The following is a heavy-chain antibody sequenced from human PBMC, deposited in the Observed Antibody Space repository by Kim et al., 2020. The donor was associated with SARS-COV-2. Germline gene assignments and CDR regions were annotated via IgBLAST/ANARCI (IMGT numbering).Heavy chain of an antibody. CDR3: ARLIAARGDYFDY. Sequence: SETLSLTCTVSGGSISSSSYYWGWIRQPPGKGLEWIGSIYYSGSTYYNPSLKSRVTISVDTSKNQFSLKLSSVTAADTAVYYCARLIAARGDYFDYWGQGTLVTVSS. CDR1: GGSISSSSYY. J-gene: IGHJ4*02. V-gene: IGHV4-39*01. CDR2: IYYSGST. D-gene: IGHD6-6*01.